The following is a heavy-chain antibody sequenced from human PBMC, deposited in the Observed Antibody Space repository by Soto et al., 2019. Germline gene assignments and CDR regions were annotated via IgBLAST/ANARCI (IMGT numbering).Heavy chain of an antibody. Sequence: QLQLQESGPGLVKPSETLSLTCTVSGGSISSSSYYWGWIRQPPGKGLEWIGSIYYSGSTYYNPSLKSRVTISVDTSKNQFSLKLSSVTAADTAVYYCARAYSSSSSLYYYYGMDVWGQGTTVTVSS. D-gene: IGHD6-6*01. CDR3: ARAYSSSSSLYYYYGMDV. J-gene: IGHJ6*02. CDR2: IYYSGST. V-gene: IGHV4-39*01. CDR1: GGSISSSSYY.